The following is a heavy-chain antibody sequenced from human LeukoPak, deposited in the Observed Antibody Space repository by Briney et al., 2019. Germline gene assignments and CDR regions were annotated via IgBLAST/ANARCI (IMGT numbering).Heavy chain of an antibody. CDR3: ARGWQLDY. J-gene: IGHJ4*02. Sequence: SETLSLTCAVSGGSISSSNWWSWVRPPPGKGLEWIGEIYHSGSTNYNPSLKSRVTISVDTSKNQFSLQLNSVTPEDTAVYYCARGWQLDYWGQGTLVTVSS. CDR2: IYHSGST. D-gene: IGHD4-23*01. V-gene: IGHV4-4*02. CDR1: GGSISSSNW.